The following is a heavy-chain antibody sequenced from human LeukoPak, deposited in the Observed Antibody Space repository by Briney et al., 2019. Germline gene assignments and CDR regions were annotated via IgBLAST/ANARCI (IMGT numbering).Heavy chain of an antibody. D-gene: IGHD3-22*01. V-gene: IGHV3-30*18. CDR3: AKDHYYDSSGYYGMEYYFDY. CDR1: GFVFKDYG. CDR2: ISDIESDT. Sequence: GGSLRLSCTASGFVFKDYGLHWLRQVPGKGLEWLALISDIESDTHYADSIKGRFTVSRDNSKNTLFMQMNSLRAEDTAVYYCAKDHYYDSSGYYGMEYYFDYWGQGTLVTVSS. J-gene: IGHJ4*02.